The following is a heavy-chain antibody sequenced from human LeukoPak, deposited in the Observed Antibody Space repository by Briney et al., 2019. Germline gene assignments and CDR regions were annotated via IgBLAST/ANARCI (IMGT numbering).Heavy chain of an antibody. D-gene: IGHD3-10*01. CDR2: IYTSGST. CDR1: GGSISSYF. J-gene: IGHJ2*01. V-gene: IGHV4-4*07. Sequence: SETLSLTCTVSGGSISSYFWTWIRQPAGVGLEWIGRIYTSGSTNYKPSLKSRVTMSVDTSKNQFSLKLSSVTAADSAVYYCARDRAPPTSWYFDLWGRGTLVTVSS. CDR3: ARDRAPPTSWYFDL.